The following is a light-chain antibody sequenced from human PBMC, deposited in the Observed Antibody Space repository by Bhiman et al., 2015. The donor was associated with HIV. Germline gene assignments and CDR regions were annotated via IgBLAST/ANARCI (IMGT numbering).Light chain of an antibody. CDR2: QDT. CDR1: KLGHKF. Sequence: SYELTQPPSVSVSAGETATITCSGDKLGHKFVSWYQQKPGQSPVVVISQDTRRPSGIPERFSGSNSGNTATLTISGSQAMDEADYYCQAWDSNTVVFGGGTRLTVL. CDR3: QAWDSNTVV. V-gene: IGLV3-1*01. J-gene: IGLJ2*01.